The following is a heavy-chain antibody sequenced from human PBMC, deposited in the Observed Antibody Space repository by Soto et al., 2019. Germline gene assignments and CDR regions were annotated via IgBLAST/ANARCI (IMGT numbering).Heavy chain of an antibody. V-gene: IGHV1-18*01. D-gene: IGHD6-13*01. Sequence: ASVKVSCKASGYTFTSYGISWVRQAPGQGLEWMGWISAYNGNTNYAQKLQGRVTMTTDTSTSTAYMELRSLRSDDTAVYYCARDSERIAAAGYFDYWGQGTLVTVSS. CDR1: GYTFTSYG. J-gene: IGHJ4*02. CDR3: ARDSERIAAAGYFDY. CDR2: ISAYNGNT.